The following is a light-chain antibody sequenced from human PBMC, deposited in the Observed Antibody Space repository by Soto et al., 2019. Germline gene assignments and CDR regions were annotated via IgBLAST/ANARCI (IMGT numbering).Light chain of an antibody. Sequence: QSVLTQPPSVSGSPGQSVTISCTGTSSDVGSYNRLSWYQQPPGTAPKLIMYEVNTRPSGVPDRFSGSKSGSTASLTISGLQAEDEDDYYCSFYISGSTYVFGTGTKVTVL. V-gene: IGLV2-18*01. CDR2: EVN. J-gene: IGLJ1*01. CDR3: SFYISGSTYV. CDR1: SSDVGSYNR.